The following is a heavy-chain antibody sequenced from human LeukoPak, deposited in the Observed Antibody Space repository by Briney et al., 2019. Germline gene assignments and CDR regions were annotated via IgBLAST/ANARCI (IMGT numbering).Heavy chain of an antibody. CDR3: ANHSHPQGHYYYYYGMDV. CDR2: INSGGSET. Sequence: GGSLRLSCAASGFMFGTFWMHWVRQTPGKRLLWVSRINSGGSETTYADSVKGRFTISRDNSKNTLYLQMNSLRAEDTAVYYCANHSHPQGHYYYYYGMDVWGQGTTVTVFS. CDR1: GFMFGTFW. V-gene: IGHV3-74*01. J-gene: IGHJ6*02.